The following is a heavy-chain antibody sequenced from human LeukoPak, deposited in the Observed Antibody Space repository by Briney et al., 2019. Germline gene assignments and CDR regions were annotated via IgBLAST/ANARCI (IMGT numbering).Heavy chain of an antibody. V-gene: IGHV3-23*01. Sequence: PGGSLRLSCAVSGITLSNYAMSWVRQAPGKGLEWVSAISGSGGSTYYADSVKGRFTISRDNSKNTLYLQMNSLRAEDTAIYYCARLQGVSTFDYWGQGTLVTVSS. CDR3: ARLQGVSTFDY. D-gene: IGHD5/OR15-5a*01. CDR1: GITLSNYA. J-gene: IGHJ4*02. CDR2: ISGSGGST.